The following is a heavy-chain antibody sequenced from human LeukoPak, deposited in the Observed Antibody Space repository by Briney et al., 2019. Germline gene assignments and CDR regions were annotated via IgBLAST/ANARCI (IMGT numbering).Heavy chain of an antibody. CDR1: GFSLGTSGVG. V-gene: IGHV2-5*02. CDR2: IYWDDDK. J-gene: IGHJ4*02. CDR3: AHREAGNSGLYFDF. D-gene: IGHD6-19*01. Sequence: SGPTLVNPTQTLTLTCTFSGFSLGTSGVGVGWIRQPPGKALEWLALIYWDDDKRYSPSLKSRLTITKDTSKNQVVLTMTNMDPVDTATYYCAHREAGNSGLYFDFWGQGTLVTVSS.